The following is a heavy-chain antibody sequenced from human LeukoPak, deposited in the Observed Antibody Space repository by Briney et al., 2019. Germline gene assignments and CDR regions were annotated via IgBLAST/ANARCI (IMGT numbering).Heavy chain of an antibody. V-gene: IGHV3-23*01. CDR3: AKDQSGNSQYYYDSSGSWGAFDI. CDR2: ISDSGGST. CDR1: GFTFSSYA. D-gene: IGHD3-22*01. J-gene: IGHJ3*02. Sequence: PGGSLRLSCAASGFTFSSYAMSWVRQAPGKGLQWVSGISDSGGSTYYADSVEGRFTISRDNSMNTLYLQMSSLRPEDTAVYYCAKDQSGNSQYYYDSSGSWGAFDIWGQGTMVKVSS.